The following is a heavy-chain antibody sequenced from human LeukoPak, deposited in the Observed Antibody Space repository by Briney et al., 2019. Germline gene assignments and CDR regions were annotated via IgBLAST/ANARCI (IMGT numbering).Heavy chain of an antibody. Sequence: GGSLRLSCAASGFTFSSYGMHWVRQAPGKGLEWVAVIWYDGGNKYYADSVKGRFTISRDNSKNTLYLQMNSLRAEDTAVYYCARDEQWLVHGYLDYWGQGTTVTVSS. CDR3: ARDEQWLVHGYLDY. CDR1: GFTFSSYG. D-gene: IGHD6-19*01. CDR2: IWYDGGNK. V-gene: IGHV3-33*01. J-gene: IGHJ4*03.